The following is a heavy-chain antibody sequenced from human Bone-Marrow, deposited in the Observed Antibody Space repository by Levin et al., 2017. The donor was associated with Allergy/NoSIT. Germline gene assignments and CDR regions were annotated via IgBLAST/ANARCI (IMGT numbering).Heavy chain of an antibody. CDR1: GFTFNDYY. Sequence: GESLKISCAASGFTFNDYYMSWIRQVPGKGLEWVSYITTGSSKYYTDSVKGRFIISRDNTKNSVYLQMNSLRPEDTAVYFCARDETWGSLDYWGQGTLVTVSS. CDR2: ITTGSSK. J-gene: IGHJ4*02. CDR3: ARDETWGSLDY. D-gene: IGHD7-27*01. V-gene: IGHV3-11*01.